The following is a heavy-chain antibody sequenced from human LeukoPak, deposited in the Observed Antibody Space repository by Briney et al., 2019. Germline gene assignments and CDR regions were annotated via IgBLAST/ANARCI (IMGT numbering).Heavy chain of an antibody. CDR3: ASTIGSAGTQY. J-gene: IGHJ4*02. CDR1: GFTFSSYS. V-gene: IGHV3-74*01. CDR2: INGDGSTI. Sequence: PGGSLRLSCAASGFTFSSYSMNWVRQAPGKGLEWVSLINGDGSTISYADSVKGRFTISRDNAKNRLYLQMNSLGAEDTAVYYCASTIGSAGTQYWGQGTLVTVSS. D-gene: IGHD6-13*01.